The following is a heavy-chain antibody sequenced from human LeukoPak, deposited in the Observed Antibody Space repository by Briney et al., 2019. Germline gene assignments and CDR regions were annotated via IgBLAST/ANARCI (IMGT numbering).Heavy chain of an antibody. J-gene: IGHJ6*03. V-gene: IGHV3-9*01. CDR3: AREGAIAAAGTGDYYYYHYMDV. D-gene: IGHD6-13*01. CDR1: GFTFDDYA. Sequence: GGSLRLSCAASGFTFDDYAMHWVRQAPGKGLEWVSAINWNSGNIGYADSVKGRFTISRDNAKNSLYLQMNSLRAEDTAVYYCAREGAIAAAGTGDYYYYHYMDVWGKGTTVTVSS. CDR2: INWNSGNI.